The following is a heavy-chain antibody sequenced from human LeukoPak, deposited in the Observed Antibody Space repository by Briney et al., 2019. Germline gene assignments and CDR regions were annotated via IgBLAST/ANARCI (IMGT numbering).Heavy chain of an antibody. Sequence: GGSLRLSCAASGFTFSNAWMSWVRQAPGKGLGWVGRIKSKTDGGTTDYAAPVKGRFTISRDDSKNTLYLQMNSLKTEDTDVYYCITFSMIVVVITDWGQGTLVTVSS. D-gene: IGHD3-22*01. CDR3: ITFSMIVVVITD. J-gene: IGHJ4*02. V-gene: IGHV3-15*01. CDR2: IKSKTDGGTT. CDR1: GFTFSNAW.